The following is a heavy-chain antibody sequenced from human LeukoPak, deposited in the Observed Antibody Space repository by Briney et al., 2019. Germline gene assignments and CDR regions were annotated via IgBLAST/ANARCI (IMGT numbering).Heavy chain of an antibody. D-gene: IGHD3-16*01. Sequence: GGSLRLSCAASGFTFSGYALNWVRQAPGKGLEWVSGISGSGGSTYYADSVKGRFTISRDNSKNTLYLQMNSLRAEDTAVFYCAKGKRGFFFSGGVFDFWGQGTLVTVSS. CDR1: GFTFSGYA. J-gene: IGHJ4*02. CDR2: ISGSGGST. CDR3: AKGKRGFFFSGGVFDF. V-gene: IGHV3-23*01.